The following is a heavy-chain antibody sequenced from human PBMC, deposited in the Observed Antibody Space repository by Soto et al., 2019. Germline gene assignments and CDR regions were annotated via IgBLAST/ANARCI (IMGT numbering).Heavy chain of an antibody. J-gene: IGHJ4*02. CDR1: GFTFSTYA. Sequence: EVQLLESGGGLVQPGGSLRLSCAASGFTFSTYAMNWVRQAPGKGLEWVSGISGSGDSTYYADSVKGRFTFSRDNSKTTLYLQMNSMRAEDTAVFYCAKERSSGWSFDYWGQGTLVTVSS. D-gene: IGHD6-19*01. CDR2: ISGSGDST. V-gene: IGHV3-23*01. CDR3: AKERSSGWSFDY.